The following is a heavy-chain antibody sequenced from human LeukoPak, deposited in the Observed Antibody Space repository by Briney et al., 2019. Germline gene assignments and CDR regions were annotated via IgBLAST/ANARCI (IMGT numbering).Heavy chain of an antibody. J-gene: IGHJ4*02. CDR2: INPNSGGT. CDR3: ALIAARNPFDY. D-gene: IGHD6-6*01. V-gene: IGHV1-2*02. CDR1: GYTFSDYV. Sequence: ASVKVSCKASGYTFSDYVIHWVRQAPGQGLEWMGWINPNSGGTNYAQKFQGRVTMTRDTSISTAYMELSRLRSDDTAVYYCALIAARNPFDYWGQGTLVTVSS.